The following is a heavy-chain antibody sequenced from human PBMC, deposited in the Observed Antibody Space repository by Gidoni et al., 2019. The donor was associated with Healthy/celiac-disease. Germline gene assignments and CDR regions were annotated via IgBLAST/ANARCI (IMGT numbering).Heavy chain of an antibody. CDR1: GFTFSSYW. Sequence: EVQLVESGGGLVQPGGSLRLSCAASGFTFSSYWMSWVRQAPGKGLEWVANIKQDGSEKYYVDSVKGRFTISRDNAKNSLYLQMNSLRAEDTAVYYCAREDWWFGERNWFDPWGQGTLVTVSS. V-gene: IGHV3-7*04. CDR3: AREDWWFGERNWFDP. J-gene: IGHJ5*02. CDR2: IKQDGSEK. D-gene: IGHD3-10*01.